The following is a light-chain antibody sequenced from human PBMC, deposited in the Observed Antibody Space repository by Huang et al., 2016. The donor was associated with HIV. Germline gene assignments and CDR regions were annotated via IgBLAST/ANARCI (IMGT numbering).Light chain of an antibody. Sequence: IVMTQFPATLAVSPGERATLSCRASQSISNNLVWYQQKPGQAPRLLIYDTSARATGVPPSFSGSWSVTDFTLTISSLQSEDFAVYYCQQYGNWPPWTFGQGTKVEMK. V-gene: IGKV3-15*01. CDR2: DTS. CDR1: QSISNN. J-gene: IGKJ1*01. CDR3: QQYGNWPPWT.